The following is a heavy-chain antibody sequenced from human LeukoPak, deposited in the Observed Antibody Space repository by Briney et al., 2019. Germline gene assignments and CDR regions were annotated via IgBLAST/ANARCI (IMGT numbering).Heavy chain of an antibody. Sequence: PGGSLRLSCAASGFTFSHHGMNWVRQAPGKGLEWVSGVGPSGARTYYADSVKGRFTISRDNSKNTLYLQMNSLRAEDTALYYCARVSDISVAAYFDYWGQGTLVTVSS. CDR1: GFTFSHHG. CDR3: ARVSDISVAAYFDY. D-gene: IGHD6-19*01. V-gene: IGHV3-23*01. CDR2: VGPSGART. J-gene: IGHJ4*02.